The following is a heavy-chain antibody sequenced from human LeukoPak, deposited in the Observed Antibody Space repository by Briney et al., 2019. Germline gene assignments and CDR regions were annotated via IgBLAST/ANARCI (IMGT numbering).Heavy chain of an antibody. J-gene: IGHJ4*02. V-gene: IGHV1-2*02. CDR3: AREKGNTVITFFDN. Sequence: ASVKVSCKASGYTFTDYYTHWVRQAPGQGLEWMGWINPNSGATNYAQKFEGRVPMTRDTSISTAYMELSRLRSDDTAVYYCAREKGNTVITFFDNWGQGTLVTVSS. CDR2: INPNSGAT. D-gene: IGHD3-16*01. CDR1: GYTFTDYY.